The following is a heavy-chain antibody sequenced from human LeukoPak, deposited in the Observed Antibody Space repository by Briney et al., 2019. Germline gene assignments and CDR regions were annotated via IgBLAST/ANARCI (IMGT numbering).Heavy chain of an antibody. CDR2: IRYDGSNK. Sequence: GGSLRLSCAASGFTFSSYGMHWVRQAPGKGLEWVAFIRYDGSNKYYADSVKGRFTISRDNSKNTLYLQMNSLRAEDTAVYYCAKSPRVELLWFGELLSPLVYWGQGTLVTVSS. CDR1: GFTFSSYG. D-gene: IGHD3-10*01. CDR3: AKSPRVELLWFGELLSPLVY. J-gene: IGHJ4*02. V-gene: IGHV3-30*02.